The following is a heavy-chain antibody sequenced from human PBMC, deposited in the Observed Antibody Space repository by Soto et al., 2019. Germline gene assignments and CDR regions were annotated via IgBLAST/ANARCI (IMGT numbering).Heavy chain of an antibody. CDR2: INHSGST. D-gene: IGHD2-8*01. CDR1: GGSFSGYY. CDR3: ARGRSVLMVYALYYYYYMAV. V-gene: IGHV4-34*01. J-gene: IGHJ6*03. Sequence: QVQLQQWGAGLLKPSETLSLTCAVYGGSFSGYYWSWIRQPPGKGLEWIGEINHSGSTNYNPSLKSLVTLAVDPYTDLFSLKLGSVTAADTAVYYCARGRSVLMVYALYYYYYMAVWGKGTTVTVSS.